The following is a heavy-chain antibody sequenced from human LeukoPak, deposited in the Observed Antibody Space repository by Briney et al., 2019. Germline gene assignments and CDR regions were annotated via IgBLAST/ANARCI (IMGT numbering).Heavy chain of an antibody. CDR1: GFTFSSYG. Sequence: QTGGSLRLSCAASGFTFSSYGMHWVRQAPGKGLEWVAFVHYGGSNKYYADSVKGRFAISRDNSKNTLYLQMNSLRAEDTAVYYCVRDGSGYAMWDWGQGTLVTVSS. J-gene: IGHJ4*02. V-gene: IGHV3-30*02. CDR3: VRDGSGYAMWD. D-gene: IGHD5-12*01. CDR2: VHYGGSNK.